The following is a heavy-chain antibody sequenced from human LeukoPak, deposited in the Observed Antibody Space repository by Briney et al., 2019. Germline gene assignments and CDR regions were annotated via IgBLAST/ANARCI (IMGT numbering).Heavy chain of an antibody. CDR2: IYYSGST. V-gene: IGHV4-39*07. D-gene: IGHD1-14*01. J-gene: IGHJ3*02. Sequence: SETLSLTCTVSGGSISSSSYYWGWIRQPPGKGLEWIGSIYYSGSTYYNPSLKSRVTISVDTSKNQFSLKLSSVTAADTAVYYCARESPEADAFDIWGQGTMVTVSS. CDR1: GGSISSSSYY. CDR3: ARESPEADAFDI.